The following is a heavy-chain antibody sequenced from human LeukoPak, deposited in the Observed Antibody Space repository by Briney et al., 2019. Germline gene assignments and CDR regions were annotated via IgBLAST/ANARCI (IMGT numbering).Heavy chain of an antibody. J-gene: IGHJ4*02. CDR1: GFTFSSYE. V-gene: IGHV3-48*03. CDR3: ASLDGYNSYYFDY. CDR2: ISSSGSTI. D-gene: IGHD5-24*01. Sequence: GGSLSLSCAASGFTFSSYEMNWVRQAPGKGLEWVSYISSSGSTIYYADSVKGRFTISRDNARNSLYLQMNSLRAEDTAVYYCASLDGYNSYYFDYWGQGTLVTVSS.